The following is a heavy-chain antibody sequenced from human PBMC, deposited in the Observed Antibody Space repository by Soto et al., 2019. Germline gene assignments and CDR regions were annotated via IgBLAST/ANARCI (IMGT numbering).Heavy chain of an antibody. V-gene: IGHV3-23*01. CDR1: GFNFYNYA. D-gene: IGHD3-3*01. CDR2: ISGDGTRT. Sequence: GSLRLSCAASGFNFYNYAMTWVRQAPGKGLEWVSGISGDGTRTYYGDSVKGRFTISRDNSKNTVFLQMNSLRAEDTALYYCVKDLRPNRGWFGPWGQGARVTVSS. J-gene: IGHJ5*02. CDR3: VKDLRPNRGWFGP.